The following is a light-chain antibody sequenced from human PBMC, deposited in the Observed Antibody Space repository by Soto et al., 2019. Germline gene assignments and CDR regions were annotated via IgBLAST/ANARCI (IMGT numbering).Light chain of an antibody. CDR3: QQYNYY. Sequence: GDRVTITCRASQSISRWLAWYQQKPGEAPKLLIYDVSTLERGVPSRFSGSGSGTEFTLTISSLQPDDFATYYCQQYNYYFGGGTRVEIK. CDR2: DVS. J-gene: IGKJ4*01. CDR1: QSISRW. V-gene: IGKV1-5*01.